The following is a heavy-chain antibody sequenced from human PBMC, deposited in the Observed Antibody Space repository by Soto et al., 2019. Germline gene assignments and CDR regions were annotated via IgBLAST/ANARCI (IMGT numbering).Heavy chain of an antibody. CDR1: GGSVSSGGYY. CDR3: ARDSKRLGELSTPLYYYGMDV. D-gene: IGHD3-16*02. CDR2: IYYSGST. J-gene: IGHJ6*02. Sequence: SETLSLTCTVSGGSVSSGGYYWSWIRQPPGKGLEWIGYIYYSGSTNYNPSLKSRVTISVDTSKNQFSLKLSSVTAADTAVYYCARDSKRLGELSTPLYYYGMDVWGQGTTVTVSS. V-gene: IGHV4-61*08.